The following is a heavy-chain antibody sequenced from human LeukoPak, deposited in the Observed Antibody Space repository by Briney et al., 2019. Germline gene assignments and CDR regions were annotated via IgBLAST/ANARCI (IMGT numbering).Heavy chain of an antibody. J-gene: IGHJ4*02. Sequence: GGSLRLSCAVSGFTFSSYEMNWVRQAPGKGLEWVSYISSSGSTIYYADSVKGRFTISRDNAKNALYLQMNSLRAEDTGVYFCARGQTLTFWGQGTLVTASS. CDR3: ARGQTLTF. CDR1: GFTFSSYE. CDR2: ISSSGSTI. V-gene: IGHV3-48*03.